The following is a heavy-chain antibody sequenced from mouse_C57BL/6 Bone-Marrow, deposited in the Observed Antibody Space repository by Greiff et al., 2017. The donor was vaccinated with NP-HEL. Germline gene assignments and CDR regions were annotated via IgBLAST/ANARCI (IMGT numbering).Heavy chain of an antibody. CDR1: GFTFSDYG. V-gene: IGHV5-17*01. Sequence: EVKVVESGGGLVKPGGSLKLSCAASGFTFSDYGMHCVRQAPEKGLEWVAYISSGSSTIYYADTVKGRFTISRDNAKNTLFLQMPSLRSEDTAMYYCASLYDFSWFAYWGQGTLVTVSA. D-gene: IGHD2-3*01. CDR3: ASLYDFSWFAY. CDR2: ISSGSSTI. J-gene: IGHJ3*01.